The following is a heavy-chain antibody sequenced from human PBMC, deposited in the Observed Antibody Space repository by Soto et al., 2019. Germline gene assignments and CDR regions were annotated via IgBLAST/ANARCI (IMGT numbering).Heavy chain of an antibody. CDR1: GFTFNNYA. V-gene: IGHV3-23*01. D-gene: IGHD3-9*01. CDR3: AKGDTLTDHLSFDV. CDR2: ISNSITNT. Sequence: GGSLRLSCAASGFTFNNYAVSWVRQAPGKGLEWVSTISNSITNTYYADSVKGRFTISRDNSKNTLYRQMNSLRVEDTAVYYCAKGDTLTDHLSFDVWGQGTMVTVSS. J-gene: IGHJ3*01.